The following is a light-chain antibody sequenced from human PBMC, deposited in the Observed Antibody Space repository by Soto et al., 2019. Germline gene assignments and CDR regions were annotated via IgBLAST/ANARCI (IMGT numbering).Light chain of an antibody. CDR1: QSVGTT. V-gene: IGKV3-15*01. CDR3: QQYSTWLS. CDR2: GAS. Sequence: EIVMTQSPATLSVSSGERVTLSCRASQSVGTTLAWYQQKPGQPPRLLIRGASTRATGIPDRFGGSGSGTEFTLTISSLQSEDFAVYYCQQYSTWLSFGGGTKVDIK. J-gene: IGKJ4*01.